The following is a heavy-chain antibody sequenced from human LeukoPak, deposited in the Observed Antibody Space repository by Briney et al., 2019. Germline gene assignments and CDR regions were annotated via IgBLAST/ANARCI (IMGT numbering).Heavy chain of an antibody. CDR1: GGXFSSYA. J-gene: IGHJ6*02. CDR3: ARDDCSGGSCYGPYYYYGMDV. V-gene: IGHV1-69*04. D-gene: IGHD2-15*01. Sequence: GGXFSSYAISWVRQAPRQGLEWMGRIIXIFXIANYAQKFQGRVTITADKSTSTAYMELSSLRSEDTAVYYCARDDCSGGSCYGPYYYYGMDVWGQGTTVTVSS. CDR2: IIXIFXIA.